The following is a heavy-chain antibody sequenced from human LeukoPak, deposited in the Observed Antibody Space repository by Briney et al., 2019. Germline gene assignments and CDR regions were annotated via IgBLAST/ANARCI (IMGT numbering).Heavy chain of an antibody. J-gene: IGHJ4*02. CDR1: GFTFSSYG. V-gene: IGHV3-21*01. Sequence: GGSLRLSCAASGFTFSSYGMNWVRQAPGKGLEWVSFISISSSYTYYADSVKGRFTLSRDNAKNTLYLQMNSLRAEDTAVYYCARAGGGCYFDHWGQGTLVTVS. D-gene: IGHD4-23*01. CDR2: ISISSSYT. CDR3: ARAGGGCYFDH.